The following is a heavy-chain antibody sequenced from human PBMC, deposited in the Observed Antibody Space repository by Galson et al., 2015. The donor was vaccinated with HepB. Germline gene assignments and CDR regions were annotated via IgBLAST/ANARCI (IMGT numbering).Heavy chain of an antibody. CDR2: IIPILGIA. V-gene: IGHV1-69*04. J-gene: IGHJ4*02. CDR1: GGTFSSYT. Sequence: SVKVSCKASGGTFSSYTISWVRQAPGQGLEWMGRIIPILGIANYAQKFQGRVTITADKSTSTAYMELSSLRSEDTAVYYCARDPRTYYYGSGSSPAGGYVDYWGQGTLVTVSS. D-gene: IGHD3-10*01. CDR3: ARDPRTYYYGSGSSPAGGYVDY.